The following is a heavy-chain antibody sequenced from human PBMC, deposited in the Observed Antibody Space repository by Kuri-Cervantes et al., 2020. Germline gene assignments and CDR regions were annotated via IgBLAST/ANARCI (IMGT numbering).Heavy chain of an antibody. CDR2: INHRGST. J-gene: IGHJ5*02. Sequence: SETLSLTCAAYGVSFSGYYWSWIRQPPGKGLEWIGEINHRGSTNYNPSLKSRVTISVDKSKNQFSLKLSSVTAADTAVYYCARDIGEVAARPLNWFDPWGQGTLVTVSS. V-gene: IGHV4-34*01. CDR3: ARDIGEVAARPLNWFDP. D-gene: IGHD6-6*01. CDR1: GVSFSGYY.